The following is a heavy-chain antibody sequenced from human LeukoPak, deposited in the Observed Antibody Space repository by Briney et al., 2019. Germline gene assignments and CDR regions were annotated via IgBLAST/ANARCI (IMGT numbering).Heavy chain of an antibody. CDR3: ARSAGGY. Sequence: GGSLRLSCAASGFTFSSYGMHWVRQAPGQGLEWMGWINPNSGGTNYAQKFQGRVTMTRDTSISTAYMELSRLRSDDTAVYYCARSAGGYWGQGTLVTVSS. J-gene: IGHJ4*02. CDR1: GFTFSSYG. V-gene: IGHV1-2*02. CDR2: INPNSGGT. D-gene: IGHD6-25*01.